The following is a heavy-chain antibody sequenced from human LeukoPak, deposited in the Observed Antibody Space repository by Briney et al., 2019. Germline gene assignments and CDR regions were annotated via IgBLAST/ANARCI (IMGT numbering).Heavy chain of an antibody. CDR1: ELTVSNAW. Sequence: PGGSLRLSCAASELTVSNAWMTWVRQAPGKGLEWVGRIKSKTDGGTVDFAAPVKGRFTISRDDSKNTLYLQTNSLKTEDTVVYYCTTKTGMAVAGTDYWGQGTLVTVSS. D-gene: IGHD6-19*01. CDR3: TTKTGMAVAGTDY. J-gene: IGHJ4*02. V-gene: IGHV3-15*01. CDR2: IKSKTDGGTV.